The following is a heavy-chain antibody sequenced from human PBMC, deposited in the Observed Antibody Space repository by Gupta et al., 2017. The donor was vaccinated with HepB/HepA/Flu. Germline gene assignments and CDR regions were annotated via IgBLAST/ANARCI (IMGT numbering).Heavy chain of an antibody. CDR2: ISASGSRT. V-gene: IGHV3-23*01. J-gene: IGHJ4*03. CDR1: GFSFRYYA. Sequence: EVQLLESGGGSVQPGSSLTLSCAASGFSFRYYAMSGVRQAPGKGLEWVSGISASGSRTYYADSVEGRFTISRDNSKNTVYLQMSSLRPEDTALYYCGKDPNGDYVGGSDYWGQGTMVTVFS. D-gene: IGHD4-17*01. CDR3: GKDPNGDYVGGSDY.